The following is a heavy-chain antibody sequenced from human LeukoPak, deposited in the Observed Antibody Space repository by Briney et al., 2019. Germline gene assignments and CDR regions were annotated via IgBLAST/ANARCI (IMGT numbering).Heavy chain of an antibody. CDR2: ISAYNGNT. V-gene: IGHV1-18*01. J-gene: IGHJ4*02. CDR3: ARDLSYDSSGYGAY. CDR1: GYTFTSYG. Sequence: ASVKVSCKASGYTFTSYGISWVRQAPGQGLEWMGWISAYNGNTNYAQKPQGRVTMTTDTSTSTAYMELRSLRSDDTAVYYCARDLSYDSSGYGAYWGQGTLVTVSS. D-gene: IGHD3-22*01.